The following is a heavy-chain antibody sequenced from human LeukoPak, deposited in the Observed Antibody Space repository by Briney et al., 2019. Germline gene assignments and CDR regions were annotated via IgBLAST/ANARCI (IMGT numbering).Heavy chain of an antibody. V-gene: IGHV1-46*01. CDR3: ARSLGYCSSTSCSPGRYYGMDV. Sequence: ASVKVSCKASGYTFTSYYMHWVRQAPGQGLEWMRIINPSGGSTNYAQKFQGRVTMTRDTSTSTVYMELSSLRSEDTAVYYCARSLGYCSSTSCSPGRYYGMDVWGKGTTVTVSS. D-gene: IGHD2-2*01. CDR1: GYTFTSYY. J-gene: IGHJ6*04. CDR2: INPSGGST.